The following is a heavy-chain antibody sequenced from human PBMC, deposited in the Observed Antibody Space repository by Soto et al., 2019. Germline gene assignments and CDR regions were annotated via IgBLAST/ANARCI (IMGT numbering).Heavy chain of an antibody. CDR2: MYNTGST. Sequence: SETLSLTCTVSGGSISSYYWSWIRQPPGKGLEWIGYMYNTGSTVYNPSFKSRVTISVDTSKNQFSLKLNSVTAADTAIYYCARDLWGYCGTDCYPLDVWGQGTTVTVSS. CDR1: GGSISSYY. J-gene: IGHJ6*02. D-gene: IGHD2-21*02. CDR3: ARDLWGYCGTDCYPLDV. V-gene: IGHV4-59*01.